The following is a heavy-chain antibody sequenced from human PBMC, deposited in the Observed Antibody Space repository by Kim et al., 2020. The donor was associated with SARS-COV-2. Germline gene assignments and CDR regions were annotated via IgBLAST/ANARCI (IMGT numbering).Heavy chain of an antibody. CDR3: ARDLSVTRRAFDI. V-gene: IGHV4-59*01. CDR1: GGSISSYY. J-gene: IGHJ3*02. D-gene: IGHD4-17*01. Sequence: SETLSLTCTVSGGSISSYYWSWIRQPPGKGLEWIGYIYYSGSTNYNPSLKSRVTISVDTSKNQFSLKLSSVTAADTAVYYCARDLSVTRRAFDIWGQGTMVTVSS. CDR2: IYYSGST.